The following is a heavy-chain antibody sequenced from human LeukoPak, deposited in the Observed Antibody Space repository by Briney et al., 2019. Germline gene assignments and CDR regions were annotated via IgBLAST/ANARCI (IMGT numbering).Heavy chain of an antibody. CDR1: GFTFSSYW. D-gene: IGHD3-3*01. CDR3: AREGLERGFLEWTRQEWFDP. Sequence: AGGSLRLSCAASGFTFSSYWMHWVRQAPGKGLVWVSRINTDGSSTSYADSVKGRFTISRDNAKNTLYLQMNSLRAEDTAVYYCAREGLERGFLEWTRQEWFDPWGQGTLVTVSS. J-gene: IGHJ5*02. CDR2: INTDGSST. V-gene: IGHV3-74*01.